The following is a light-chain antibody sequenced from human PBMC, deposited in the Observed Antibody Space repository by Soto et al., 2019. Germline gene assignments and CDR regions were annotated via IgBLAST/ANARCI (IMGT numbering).Light chain of an antibody. Sequence: EIVMTQSPVTLSVSPGERVTLSCRASQSVSNNLAWYQQKSGQAPRLLIYAASTRVTGMPARFSGSGSGTEFTLTISSLQSEDFAIYYCQQYNNWSPVTFGQGTRLDIK. CDR1: QSVSNN. V-gene: IGKV3-15*01. CDR2: AAS. CDR3: QQYNNWSPVT. J-gene: IGKJ5*01.